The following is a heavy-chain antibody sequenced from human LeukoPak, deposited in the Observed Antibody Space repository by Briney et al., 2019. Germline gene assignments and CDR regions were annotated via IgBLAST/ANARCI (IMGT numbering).Heavy chain of an antibody. CDR2: INHSGST. V-gene: IGHV4-34*01. D-gene: IGHD6-25*01. Sequence: SETLSLTCSVFGGSFSEYYWSWIRQPPGKGLEWIGEINHSGSTNYNPSLKSRVTISVDTSKNQISLILNSVTAADTAVYYCARSSGTGTFSYWGQGTLVTVSS. J-gene: IGHJ4*02. CDR3: ARSSGTGTFSY. CDR1: GGSFSEYY.